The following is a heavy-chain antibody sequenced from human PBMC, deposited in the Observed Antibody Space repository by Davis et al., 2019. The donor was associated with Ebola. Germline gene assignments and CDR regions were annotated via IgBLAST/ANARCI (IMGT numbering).Heavy chain of an antibody. V-gene: IGHV4-34*01. CDR1: GGSFSGYY. D-gene: IGHD3-10*01. J-gene: IGHJ4*02. CDR3: ARGGDGPFDY. Sequence: GSLRLSCAVYGGSFSGYYWSWIRQPPGKGLEWIGEINHSGSTNYNPSLKSRVTISVDTSKNQFSLKLSSVTAADTAVYYCARGGDGPFDYWGQGTLVTVSS. CDR2: INHSGST.